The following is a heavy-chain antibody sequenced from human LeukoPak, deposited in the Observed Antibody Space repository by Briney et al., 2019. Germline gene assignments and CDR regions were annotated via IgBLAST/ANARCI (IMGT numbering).Heavy chain of an antibody. J-gene: IGHJ4*02. V-gene: IGHV3-74*01. CDR2: INSDGSGT. CDR3: AKAAGDTYYRVFNY. Sequence: PGGSLRLSCAASGFTFSNYWMHWVRQVPGKGLVWVARINSDGSGTSYADSVRGRFTISRDNAKNTLSLQMNSLRAEDMAKYYCAKAAGDTYYRVFNYWGQGILVTVSS. CDR1: GFTFSNYW. D-gene: IGHD7-27*01.